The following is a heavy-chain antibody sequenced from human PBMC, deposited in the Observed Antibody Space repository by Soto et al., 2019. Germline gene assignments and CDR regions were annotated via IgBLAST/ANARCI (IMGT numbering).Heavy chain of an antibody. Sequence: QVQLQQWGAGLLKPSETLSLTCAVYGGSFSGYYWSWIRQPPGKGLEWIGEINHSGSTNYNPSLKSRVTISVDTSKNQFSLKLSSVTAADTDVYYCARARSRAAAGFHIWGQGTMVTVSS. CDR3: ARARSRAAAGFHI. J-gene: IGHJ3*02. D-gene: IGHD6-13*01. CDR1: GGSFSGYY. CDR2: INHSGST. V-gene: IGHV4-34*01.